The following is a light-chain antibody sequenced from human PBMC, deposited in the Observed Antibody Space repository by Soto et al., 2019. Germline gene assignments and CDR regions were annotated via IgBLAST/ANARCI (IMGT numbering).Light chain of an antibody. V-gene: IGKV2-28*01. J-gene: IGKJ5*01. Sequence: ESVMTQSPLTLPATPGEPASISCRSSQSLLYNNTYNYLDWYVQKPGQSPQLLIYFGSNRAPGVPDRFSGSGSGTDFTLKINRVEAEDVGTYYCMQALQSLTFGQGTRLEI. CDR3: MQALQSLT. CDR2: FGS. CDR1: QSLLYNNTYNY.